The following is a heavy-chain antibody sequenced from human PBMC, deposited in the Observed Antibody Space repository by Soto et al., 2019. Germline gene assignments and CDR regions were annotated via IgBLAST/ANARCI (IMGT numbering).Heavy chain of an antibody. V-gene: IGHV1-18*01. D-gene: IGHD3-22*01. Sequence: ASVKVSCKASGYTFTSYGISWVRQAPGQGLEWMGWISAYNGNTNYAQKLQGRVTMTTDTSTSTAYMELRSLRAEDTAVYYCAREAIIVIAAPEYYFDYWGQGTLVTVSS. J-gene: IGHJ4*02. CDR3: AREAIIVIAAPEYYFDY. CDR1: GYTFTSYG. CDR2: ISAYNGNT.